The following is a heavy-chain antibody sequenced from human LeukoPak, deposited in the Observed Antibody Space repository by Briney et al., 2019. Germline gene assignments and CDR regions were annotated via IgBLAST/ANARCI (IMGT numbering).Heavy chain of an antibody. CDR1: GYTFTSYG. Sequence: ASVKVACKASGYTFTSYGISWVRQAPGQGLEWMGWISAYNGNTNYAQKLQGRVTMTTDTSTSTAYMELRSLRSDDTAVYYCARGVRYCSGGSCYYFDYWGQGTLVTVSS. CDR2: ISAYNGNT. V-gene: IGHV1-18*01. J-gene: IGHJ4*02. D-gene: IGHD2-15*01. CDR3: ARGVRYCSGGSCYYFDY.